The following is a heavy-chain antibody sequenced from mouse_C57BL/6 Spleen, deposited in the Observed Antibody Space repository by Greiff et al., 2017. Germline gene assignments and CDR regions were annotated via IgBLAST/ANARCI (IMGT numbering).Heavy chain of an antibody. D-gene: IGHD2-4*01. V-gene: IGHV1-12*01. CDR1: GYTFTSYN. Sequence: QVQLKESGAELVRPGASVKMSCKASGYTFTSYNMHWVKQTPRQGLEWIGAIYPGNGDTSYNQKFKGKATLTVDKSSSTAYMQLSSLTSEDSAVYFCARYNYDYDGGVLDYWGQGTSVTVSS. CDR3: ARYNYDYDGGVLDY. J-gene: IGHJ4*01. CDR2: IYPGNGDT.